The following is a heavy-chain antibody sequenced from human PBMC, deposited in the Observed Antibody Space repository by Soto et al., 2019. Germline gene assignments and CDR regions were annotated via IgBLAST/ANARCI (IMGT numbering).Heavy chain of an antibody. CDR1: GLPHSSFA. V-gene: IGHV3-23*05. D-gene: IGHD3-16*01. Sequence: GGSLRLSCTASGLPHSSFAMMWVRQAPGKGLECVSGIYGSGRGIEYADSVKGRFTISRDNSKNTVYLQMTDLRADDTAVYYCAKDAVYNDGLWLMDHWGQGTQVTVSS. CDR2: IYGSGRGI. J-gene: IGHJ4*02. CDR3: AKDAVYNDGLWLMDH.